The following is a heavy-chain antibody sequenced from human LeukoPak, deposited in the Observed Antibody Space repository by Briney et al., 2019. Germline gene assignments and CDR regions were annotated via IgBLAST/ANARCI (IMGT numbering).Heavy chain of an antibody. J-gene: IGHJ5*02. D-gene: IGHD3-10*01. Sequence: ASVKVSCKVSGYTLTELSMHWVRQAPGKGLEWMGGFDPEDGETIYAQKFQGRVTMTEDTSTDTAYMELSSLRSEDTAVYYYATKQGSYYNDWFDPWGQGTLVTVSS. V-gene: IGHV1-24*01. CDR3: ATKQGSYYNDWFDP. CDR2: FDPEDGET. CDR1: GYTLTELS.